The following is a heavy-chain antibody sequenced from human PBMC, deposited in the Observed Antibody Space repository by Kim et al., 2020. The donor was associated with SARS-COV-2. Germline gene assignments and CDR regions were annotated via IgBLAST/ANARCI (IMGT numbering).Heavy chain of an antibody. V-gene: IGHV4-59*01. Sequence: STNNHPSLKSRVTISVDTSKNQFSLKLSSVTAADTAVYYCAREVGGSGDYWGQGTLVTVSS. D-gene: IGHD5-12*01. J-gene: IGHJ4*02. CDR3: AREVGGSGDY. CDR2: ST.